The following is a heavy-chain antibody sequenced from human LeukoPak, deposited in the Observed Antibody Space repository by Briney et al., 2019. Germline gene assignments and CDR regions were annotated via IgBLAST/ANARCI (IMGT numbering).Heavy chain of an antibody. CDR2: IYYSGST. CDR3: ARATGIQHKYKFDY. J-gene: IGHJ4*02. CDR1: GGSISSSSYY. D-gene: IGHD5-18*01. V-gene: IGHV4-39*07. Sequence: PSETLSLTCTVSGGSISSSSYYWGWIRQPPGKGLEWIGSIYYSGSTYYNPSLKSRVTISVDTSKNQFSLKLSSVTAADTAVYYCARATGIQHKYKFDYWGQGTLVTVSS.